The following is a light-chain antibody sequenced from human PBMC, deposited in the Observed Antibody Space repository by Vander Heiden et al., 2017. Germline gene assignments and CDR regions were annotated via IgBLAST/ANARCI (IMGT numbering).Light chain of an antibody. CDR3: QQYYSTPFT. CDR2: WAS. CDR1: QSVLYSAKNKNY. J-gene: IGKJ3*01. V-gene: IGKV4-1*01. Sequence: DIVMTQSPDSLAVSLRERANINCKSSQSVLYSAKNKNYLAWYQQKPGQPPKLLIYWASTRESGVPDRFSGSGSGTDFTLTISSLQAEDVAVYYCQQYYSTPFTFGPGTKVDIK.